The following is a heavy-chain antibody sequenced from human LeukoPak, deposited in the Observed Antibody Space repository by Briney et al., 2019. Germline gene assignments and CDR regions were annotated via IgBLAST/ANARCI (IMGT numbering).Heavy chain of an antibody. CDR2: MNPNSGNT. CDR3: ARGRVTNRITIYY. J-gene: IGHJ4*02. V-gene: IGHV1-8*01. D-gene: IGHD3-3*01. CDR1: GYTFTSYD. Sequence: GASVKVSCKASGYTFTSYDINWVRQATGQGLEWMGWMNPNSGNTGYAQKFQGRVTMTRNTSISTAYMELSSLRSGDTAVYYCARGRVTNRITIYYWGQGTLVTVSS.